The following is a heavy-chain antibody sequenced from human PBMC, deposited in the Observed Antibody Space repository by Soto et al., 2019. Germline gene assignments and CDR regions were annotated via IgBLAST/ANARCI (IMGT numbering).Heavy chain of an antibody. CDR2: ISSSSSYI. CDR3: AKDLWTTVTKLWYYYGMDV. D-gene: IGHD4-17*01. Sequence: PGGSLRLSCAAPGFTFSSYSMNWVRQAPGKGLEWVSSISSSSSYIYYADSVKGRFTISRDNAKNSLYLQMNSLRAEDTAVYYCAKDLWTTVTKLWYYYGMDVWGQGTTVTVSS. V-gene: IGHV3-21*01. CDR1: GFTFSSYS. J-gene: IGHJ6*02.